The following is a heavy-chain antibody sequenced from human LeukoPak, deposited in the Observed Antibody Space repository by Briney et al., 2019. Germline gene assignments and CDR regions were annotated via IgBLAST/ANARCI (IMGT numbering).Heavy chain of an antibody. V-gene: IGHV7-4-1*02. D-gene: IGHD1-26*01. CDR1: GYTFTSYA. J-gene: IGHJ5*02. CDR3: ARDIIVGARFGWFDP. Sequence: ASVKVSCKASGYTFTSYAMNWVRQAPGQGLEWMGWINTNTGNPTYAQGFTGRFVFPLDTSVSTAYLQISSLKAEDTAVYYCARDIIVGARFGWFDPWGQGTLVTVSS. CDR2: INTNTGNP.